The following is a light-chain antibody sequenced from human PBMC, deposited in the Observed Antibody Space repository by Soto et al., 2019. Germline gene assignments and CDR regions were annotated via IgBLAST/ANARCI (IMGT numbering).Light chain of an antibody. Sequence: QSVLTQPPSVSGAPGQRVTISCTGSSSNIGAGYDVHWYQQLPGTAPKLLIYGNSNRPSGVPDRFSGSKSGTSASLAITELQAEDEADYYCQSYDGSLSGSVFGGGTKLTVL. V-gene: IGLV1-40*01. CDR3: QSYDGSLSGSV. CDR2: GNS. J-gene: IGLJ3*02. CDR1: SSNIGAGYD.